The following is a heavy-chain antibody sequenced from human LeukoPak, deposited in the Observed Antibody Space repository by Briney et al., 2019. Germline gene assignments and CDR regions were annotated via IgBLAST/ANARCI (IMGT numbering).Heavy chain of an antibody. V-gene: IGHV1-2*02. CDR3: ARSPKDQYQLSNNWFDP. Sequence: GASVKVSCKTSGYIFATYYIHWVRQAPGQGLEWMGWINPNTGGTNYAQRFQGRVTMTRDTSISTAYMEMSGLRSDDTAVHYCARSPKDQYQLSNNWFDPWGQGTLVTVSS. CDR1: GYIFATYY. CDR2: INPNTGGT. D-gene: IGHD1-1*01. J-gene: IGHJ5*02.